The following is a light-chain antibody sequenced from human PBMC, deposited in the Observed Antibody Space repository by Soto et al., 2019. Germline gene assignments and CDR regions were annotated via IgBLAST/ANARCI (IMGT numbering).Light chain of an antibody. CDR1: QSVSSSY. Sequence: EIVWTHSPGARALSPVERATLSCRASQSVSSSYLAWYQQKPGQAHGLLIYGAYSRATGITARFSGSGSGTDFTLTITSLEPEDFAVYYCLQRSNWPITCGQGTRREIK. CDR2: GAY. CDR3: LQRSNWPIT. J-gene: IGKJ5*01. V-gene: IGKV3D-20*02.